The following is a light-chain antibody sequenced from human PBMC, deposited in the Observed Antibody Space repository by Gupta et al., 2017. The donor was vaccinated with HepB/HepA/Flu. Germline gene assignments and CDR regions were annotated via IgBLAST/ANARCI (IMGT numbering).Light chain of an antibody. CDR3: QAWDSSTPV. Sequence: SYELTHPPSVSVSPGQTASIPCSGDKLGDKYACWYQQKPGQSPVLVIYQDSKRPSGIPERFSGSNSGNKATLTISGTQAMDEADYYCQAWDSSTPVFGTGTKVTVL. V-gene: IGLV3-1*01. CDR1: KLGDKY. CDR2: QDS. J-gene: IGLJ1*01.